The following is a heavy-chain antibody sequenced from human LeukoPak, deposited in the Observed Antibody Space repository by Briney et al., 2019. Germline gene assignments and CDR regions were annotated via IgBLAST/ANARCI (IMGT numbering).Heavy chain of an antibody. V-gene: IGHV1-8*01. CDR1: GYTFTSYD. J-gene: IGHJ4*02. CDR3: AKSGSSWKIDY. Sequence: ASVKVSCKASGYTFTSYDINWVRQATGQGLEWMGWMNPNSGNTSYAQKFQGRVTMTRDTSTSTVYMELSSLRSEDTAVYYCAKSGSSWKIDYWGQGTLVTVSS. CDR2: MNPNSGNT. D-gene: IGHD6-13*01.